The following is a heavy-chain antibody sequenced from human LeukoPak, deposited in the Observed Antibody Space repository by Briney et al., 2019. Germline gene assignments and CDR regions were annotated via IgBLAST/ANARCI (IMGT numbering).Heavy chain of an antibody. J-gene: IGHJ4*02. CDR3: ARGGYYYDSIGYYYDY. D-gene: IGHD3-22*01. Sequence: GGSLRLSCAASGFTFDDYTMHWVRQAPGKGLEWVSLISWDGGSTYYADSVKGRFTISRDNSKNSLYLQMNSLRTEDTALYYCARGGYYYDSIGYYYDYWGQGTLVTVSS. CDR2: ISWDGGST. CDR1: GFTFDDYT. V-gene: IGHV3-43*01.